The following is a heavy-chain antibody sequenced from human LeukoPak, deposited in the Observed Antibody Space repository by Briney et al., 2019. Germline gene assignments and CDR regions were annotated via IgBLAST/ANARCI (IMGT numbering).Heavy chain of an antibody. CDR1: GYTFTYYY. V-gene: IGHV1-2*02. Sequence: ASVKVSCKASGYTFTYYYIHWMRQAPGQGLEWMGWINPDSGDTSYAQKFQGRVTMTRDTSISTVYVELSRLRSDDTAVYYCAVKTYYYDSSGYYYGAFDIWGQGTMVTVSS. J-gene: IGHJ3*02. D-gene: IGHD3-22*01. CDR2: INPDSGDT. CDR3: AVKTYYYDSSGYYYGAFDI.